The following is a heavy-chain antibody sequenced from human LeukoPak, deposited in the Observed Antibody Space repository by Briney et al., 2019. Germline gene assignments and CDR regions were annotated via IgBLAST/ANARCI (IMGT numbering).Heavy chain of an antibody. D-gene: IGHD4-17*01. V-gene: IGHV3-7*01. CDR3: ARWDGDYNYGMDV. CDR1: GFTFSSYW. Sequence: GGSLRLPCAASGFTFSSYWMSWVRQAPGKGLEWVANIKQDGSEKYYVDSVKGRFTISRDNAKNSLYLQMNSLRAEDTAVYYCARWDGDYNYGMDVWGQGTTVTVSS. J-gene: IGHJ6*02. CDR2: IKQDGSEK.